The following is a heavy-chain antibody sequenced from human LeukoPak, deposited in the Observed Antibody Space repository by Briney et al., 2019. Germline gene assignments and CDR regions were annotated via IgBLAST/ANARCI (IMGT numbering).Heavy chain of an antibody. J-gene: IGHJ4*02. CDR1: GYTFTGYS. CDR3: ARDRDYGSGSYDY. D-gene: IGHD3-10*01. V-gene: IGHV1-2*02. CDR2: INPKSGGT. Sequence: ASVKVSCKASGYTFTGYSMHWVRQAPGQGLEWMGWINPKSGGTNFAQKFQGRVTMTRDTSISTAYMELSRLRSDDTAVYYCARDRDYGSGSYDYWGQGSLVTVSS.